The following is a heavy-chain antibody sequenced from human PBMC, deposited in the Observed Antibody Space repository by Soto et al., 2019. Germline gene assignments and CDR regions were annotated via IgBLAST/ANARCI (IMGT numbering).Heavy chain of an antibody. D-gene: IGHD4-17*01. J-gene: IGHJ4*02. Sequence: PSETLYLTCTVSGGSISSYYWSWILQLLGKVLVWIRYIYFSGSTNYIPTLMSRVTISVDTSMNLFSLMLRFVIAVDMAVYYCARYGTVTSFDYWGQGTLVTVPS. CDR2: IYFSGST. V-gene: IGHV4-59*01. CDR3: ARYGTVTSFDY. CDR1: GGSISSYY.